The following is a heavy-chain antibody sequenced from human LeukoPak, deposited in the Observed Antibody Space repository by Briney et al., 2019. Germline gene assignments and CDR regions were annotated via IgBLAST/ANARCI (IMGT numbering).Heavy chain of an antibody. CDR2: INPNSGGT. D-gene: IGHD3-3*01. CDR3: ARDRYYDFWSGYHNWFDP. V-gene: IGHV1-2*02. CDR1: GYTFTGYY. Sequence: ASVKVSCKASGYTFTGYYMHWVRQAPGQGLEWMGWINPNSGGTNYAQKFQGRVTMTRDTSISTAYMELSRLRSDDTAVYYCARDRYYDFWSGYHNWFDPWGQGTLVTVPS. J-gene: IGHJ5*02.